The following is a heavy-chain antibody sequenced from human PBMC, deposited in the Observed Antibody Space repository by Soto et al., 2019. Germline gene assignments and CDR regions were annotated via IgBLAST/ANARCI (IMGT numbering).Heavy chain of an antibody. Sequence: EVQLVESGGGLVQPGGSLRLSCAASGFTFSSYSMNWVRQAPGKGLGWVSYISSSSSTIYYADSVKGRFTISRANAKNSLYLQMNSLRAADTAVYYCARHPERIAEIGWFDPWGQGTLVTVSS. CDR1: GFTFSSYS. V-gene: IGHV3-48*01. J-gene: IGHJ5*02. D-gene: IGHD6-13*01. CDR2: ISSSSSTI. CDR3: ARHPERIAEIGWFDP.